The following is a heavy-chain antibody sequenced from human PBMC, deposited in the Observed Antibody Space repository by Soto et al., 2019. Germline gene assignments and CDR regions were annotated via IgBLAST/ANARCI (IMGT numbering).Heavy chain of an antibody. CDR2: INADNGNT. J-gene: IGHJ3*02. CDR1: GYTLTSYG. V-gene: IGHV1-2*04. D-gene: IGHD3-10*01. CDR3: ARSRSLTMVRGHDAFDI. Sequence: GASGKVACKASGYTLTSYGITVVRQAPGQGLKGMGWINADNGNTNYAQKFQGWGTMTRDTSISTAYMELSRLRSDDTAVYYCARSRSLTMVRGHDAFDIWGQGTMVTLSS.